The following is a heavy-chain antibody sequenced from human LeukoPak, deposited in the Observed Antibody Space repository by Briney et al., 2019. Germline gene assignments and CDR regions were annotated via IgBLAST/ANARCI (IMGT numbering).Heavy chain of an antibody. V-gene: IGHV4-34*01. J-gene: IGHJ6*03. CDR2: INHSGST. CDR1: GGSFSGYY. CDR3: ARAQPSYCSGGSCYVYYYYYMDV. Sequence: SETLSLTCAVYGGSFSGYYWSWIRQPPGKGLEWIGEINHSGSTNYNPSLNSRVTISVDTSKNQFSLKLSSVTAADTAVYYCARAQPSYCSGGSCYVYYYYYMDVWGKGTTVTVSS. D-gene: IGHD2-15*01.